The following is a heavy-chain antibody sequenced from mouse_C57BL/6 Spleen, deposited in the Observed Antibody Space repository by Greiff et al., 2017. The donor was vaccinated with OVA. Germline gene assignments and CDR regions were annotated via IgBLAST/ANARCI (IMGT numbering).Heavy chain of an antibody. Sequence: EVKLVESGGGLVQPGGSMKLSCAASGFTFSDAWMDWVRQSPEKGLEWVAEIRNKANNHATYYAESVKGRFTISRDDSKSSVYLQMNSLRAEDTGIYYCTKGVVYYDYDGGFAYWGQGTLVTVSA. CDR3: TKGVVYYDYDGGFAY. J-gene: IGHJ3*01. CDR2: IRNKANNHAT. CDR1: GFTFSDAW. D-gene: IGHD2-4*01. V-gene: IGHV6-6*01.